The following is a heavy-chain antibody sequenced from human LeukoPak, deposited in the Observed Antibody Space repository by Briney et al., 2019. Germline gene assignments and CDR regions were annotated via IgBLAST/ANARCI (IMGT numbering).Heavy chain of an antibody. V-gene: IGHV3-66*01. Sequence: GGSLRLSCAASGFTVSSNYMSWVRQAPGKGLEWVSGIYSGGSTYYAASAEGSFTISSDNSKNTPSLRMNSLRAEDTAVYYCAREFLAAAGPYCFDYWGRGTLVTVSS. CDR1: GFTVSSNY. J-gene: IGHJ4*02. D-gene: IGHD6-13*01. CDR3: AREFLAAAGPYCFDY. CDR2: IYSGGST.